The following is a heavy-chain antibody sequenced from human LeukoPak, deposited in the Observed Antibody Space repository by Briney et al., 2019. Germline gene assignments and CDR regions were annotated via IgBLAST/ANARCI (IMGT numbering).Heavy chain of an antibody. CDR2: IQYDGSNK. V-gene: IGHV3-30*02. CDR3: AKDTPSTVTTRGGWFDP. Sequence: GGSLRLSCAASGFTFSSYGMHWVRQAPGKGLEWVAFIQYDGSNKHYADSVKGRFTISRDNSKNTLYLQMNSLRAEDTAVYYCAKDTPSTVTTRGGWFDPWGQGTLVTVSS. J-gene: IGHJ5*02. CDR1: GFTFSSYG. D-gene: IGHD4-17*01.